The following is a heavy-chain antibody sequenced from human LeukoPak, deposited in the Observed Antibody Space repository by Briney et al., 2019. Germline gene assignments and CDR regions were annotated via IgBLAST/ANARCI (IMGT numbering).Heavy chain of an antibody. Sequence: PGGSLRLSCAASGFTFSSYGMHWVRQAPGKGLEWVAVISYDGSNKYYADSAKGRFTISRDNSKNTLYLQMNSLRAEDTAVYYCATLYDYVWGSYRYFDYWGQGTLVTVSS. CDR1: GFTFSSYG. CDR3: ATLYDYVWGSYRYFDY. J-gene: IGHJ4*02. CDR2: ISYDGSNK. V-gene: IGHV3-30*03. D-gene: IGHD3-16*02.